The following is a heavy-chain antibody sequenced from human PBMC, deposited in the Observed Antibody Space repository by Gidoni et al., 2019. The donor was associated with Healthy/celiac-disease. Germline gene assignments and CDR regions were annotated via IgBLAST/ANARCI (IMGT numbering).Heavy chain of an antibody. CDR3: ARAPGIAAAGLLLYFDY. J-gene: IGHJ4*02. D-gene: IGHD6-13*01. V-gene: IGHV1-46*01. Sequence: QVQLVQSGAEVKKPGASVKVSCKASGYTFTSYYMHWVRQAPGQGLEWMGIINPSGGSTSYAQKFQGRVTMTRDTSTSTVYMELSSLRSEDTAVYYCARAPGIAAAGLLLYFDYWGQGTLVTVSS. CDR2: INPSGGST. CDR1: GYTFTSYY.